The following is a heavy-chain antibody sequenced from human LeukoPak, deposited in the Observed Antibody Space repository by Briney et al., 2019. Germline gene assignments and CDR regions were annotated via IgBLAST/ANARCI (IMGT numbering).Heavy chain of an antibody. CDR3: VRWQYCGGNCYFSAFDI. V-gene: IGHV4-59*01. CDR1: GGSISSSF. D-gene: IGHD2-21*01. CDR2: IYHSGST. Sequence: SETLSLTCTVSGGSISSSFWSWIRQSPGKGLEWIGYIYHSGSTNSNPPLKRRVTISIDTPKNQFSLKLSSVTAADTAVYYCVRWQYCGGNCYFSAFDIWGQGTMVTVSS. J-gene: IGHJ3*02.